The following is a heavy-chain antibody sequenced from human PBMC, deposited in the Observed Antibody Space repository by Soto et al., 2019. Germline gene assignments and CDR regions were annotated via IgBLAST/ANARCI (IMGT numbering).Heavy chain of an antibody. CDR2: ISGSGGST. CDR1: GFTFSSYA. J-gene: IGHJ4*02. CDR3: AKDQLGYCSGGSCELDY. V-gene: IGHV3-23*01. D-gene: IGHD2-15*01. Sequence: PGGSLRLSCAASGFTFSSYAMSWVRQAPGKVLEWVSAISGSGGSTYYADSVKGQFTISRDNSKNTLYLQMNSLRAEDTAVYYCAKDQLGYCSGGSCELDYWGQGTLVTVSS.